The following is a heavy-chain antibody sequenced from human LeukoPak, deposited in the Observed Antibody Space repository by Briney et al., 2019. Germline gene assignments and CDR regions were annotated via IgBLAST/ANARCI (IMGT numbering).Heavy chain of an antibody. J-gene: IGHJ4*02. CDR1: GFTVSSNY. D-gene: IGHD6-13*01. Sequence: PGGSLRLSCAASGFTVSSNYMSWVRQAPGKGLEWVSVIYSGGSTYYADSVKGRFTISRDNFKNTLYLQMNSLRAEDTAVYYCAAAAAGGYFDYWGQGTLVTVSS. CDR3: AAAAAGGYFDY. CDR2: IYSGGST. V-gene: IGHV3-66*01.